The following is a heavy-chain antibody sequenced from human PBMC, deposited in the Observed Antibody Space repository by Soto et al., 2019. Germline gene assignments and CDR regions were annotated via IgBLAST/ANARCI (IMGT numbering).Heavy chain of an antibody. CDR2: IWYDGSNK. D-gene: IGHD2-15*01. Sequence: QVQLVESGGGVVQPGRSLRLSCAASGFTFSSYGMHWVRQAPGKGLEWVAVIWYDGSNKYYADSVKGRFTISRDKSKNTLCLQMNSLRAEDTAVYYCARAAQVLVAATHFDYWGQGTLVTVSS. CDR3: ARAAQVLVAATHFDY. V-gene: IGHV3-33*01. J-gene: IGHJ4*02. CDR1: GFTFSSYG.